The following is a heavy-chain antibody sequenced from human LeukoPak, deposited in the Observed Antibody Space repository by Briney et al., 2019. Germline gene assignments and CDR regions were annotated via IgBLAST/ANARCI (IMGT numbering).Heavy chain of an antibody. CDR2: INRNGDST. D-gene: IGHD7-27*01. J-gene: IGHJ4*02. CDR3: ANSKLGELDY. CDR1: GFTFDDYG. V-gene: IGHV3-20*04. Sequence: GGSLRLSCAASGFTFDDYGMSWVRQAPGKGLEWVSGINRNGDSTDYADSVKGRFTISRDNADNLLYLQMNSLRAEDTAVYYCANSKLGELDYWGQGTPVTVSS.